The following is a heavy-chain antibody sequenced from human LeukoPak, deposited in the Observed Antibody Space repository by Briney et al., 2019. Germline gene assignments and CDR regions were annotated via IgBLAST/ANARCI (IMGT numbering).Heavy chain of an antibody. CDR2: IRYDGRNK. CDR3: AKVGAPPDYFDY. Sequence: PGGSLRLSCAASGFTFSSYGMHWVRQAPGKGLEWVAFIRYDGRNKYYADSVKGRFTISRDNSKNTLYLQMNSLRAEDTAVYYCAKVGAPPDYFDYWGQGTLVTVSS. J-gene: IGHJ4*02. D-gene: IGHD1-26*01. V-gene: IGHV3-30*02. CDR1: GFTFSSYG.